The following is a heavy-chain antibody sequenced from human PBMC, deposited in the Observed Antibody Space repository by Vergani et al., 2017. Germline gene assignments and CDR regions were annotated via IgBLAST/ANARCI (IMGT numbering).Heavy chain of an antibody. CDR2: IYYSGST. CDR1: GGSISSGGYY. V-gene: IGHV4-31*03. J-gene: IGHJ6*03. CDR3: ARERNDGYYYYYYMDV. D-gene: IGHD1-1*01. Sequence: QVQLQESGPGLVKPSQTLSLTCPVSGGSISSGGYYWSWIRQHPGKGLEWIGYIYYSGSTYYNPSLKSRVTISVDTSKNQFALKLSSVTAADTAVYYCARERNDGYYYYYYMDVWGKGTTVTVSS.